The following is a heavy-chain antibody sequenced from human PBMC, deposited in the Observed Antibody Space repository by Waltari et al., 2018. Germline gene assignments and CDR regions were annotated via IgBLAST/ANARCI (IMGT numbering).Heavy chain of an antibody. CDR2: INHSGST. CDR1: GGSVSGYY. Sequence: QVQLQQWGAGLLKPSETLSLTCAVYGGSVSGYYWSWIRQPPGKGLGWIGEINHSGSTNYNPSLKSRVTISVDTSKNQFSLKLSSVTAADTAVYYCARGWPPITMVRGVRQGRHFQHWGQGTLVTVSS. J-gene: IGHJ1*01. D-gene: IGHD3-10*01. V-gene: IGHV4-34*01. CDR3: ARGWPPITMVRGVRQGRHFQH.